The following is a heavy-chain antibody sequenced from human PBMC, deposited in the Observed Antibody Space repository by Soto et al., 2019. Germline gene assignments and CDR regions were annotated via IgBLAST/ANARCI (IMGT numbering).Heavy chain of an antibody. CDR3: ARVLAARSLGGMDV. D-gene: IGHD6-6*01. V-gene: IGHV4-59*01. Sequence: QVQLQESGPGLVKPSETLSLTCTVSGGSISSYYWSWIRQPPGKGLEWIGYIYYSGSTNYNPSLKRRVTISVDTSKNQFSLKLSSVTAADTAVYYCARVLAARSLGGMDVWGQGPTVTASS. CDR2: IYYSGST. J-gene: IGHJ6*02. CDR1: GGSISSYY.